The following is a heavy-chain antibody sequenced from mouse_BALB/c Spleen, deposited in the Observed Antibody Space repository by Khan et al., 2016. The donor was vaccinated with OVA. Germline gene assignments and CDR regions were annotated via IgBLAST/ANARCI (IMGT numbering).Heavy chain of an antibody. CDR2: INPHIGET. CDR3: ERDDGGDFDY. V-gene: IGHV1-20*02. D-gene: IGHD1-1*01. CDR1: GYSFTGYF. J-gene: IGHJ2*01. Sequence: EVQLQQSGPELVKPGASVKISCKASGYSFTGYFMNWVMQSPGKSLEWIGRINPHIGETFYNQKFKDKATLTVEASSSTAHLELRSLASEDSAVYDCERDDGGDFDYWGQGTTLTVSS.